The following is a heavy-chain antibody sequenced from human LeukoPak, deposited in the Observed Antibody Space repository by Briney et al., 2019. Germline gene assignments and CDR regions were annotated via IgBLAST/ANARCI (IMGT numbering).Heavy chain of an antibody. CDR3: ARVGLYSSGQREGY. CDR1: GFTFSSYW. D-gene: IGHD6-19*01. CDR2: INSDGSST. V-gene: IGHV3-74*01. J-gene: IGHJ4*02. Sequence: GGSLRLSCAASGFTFSSYWMHWVRQAPGKGLVWVSRINSDGSSTSYADSVKGRFTISRDNAKNTLYLQMNSLRAEDTAVYYRARVGLYSSGQREGYWGQGTLVTVSS.